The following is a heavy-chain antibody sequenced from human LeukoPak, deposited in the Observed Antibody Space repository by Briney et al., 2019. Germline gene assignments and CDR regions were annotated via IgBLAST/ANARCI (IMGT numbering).Heavy chain of an antibody. D-gene: IGHD6-13*01. Sequence: AASVKVSCKASGYTFTGYYMHWVRQAPGQGLEWMGWINPNSGGTNYAQKFQGWVTMTRDTSISTAYMELSRLRSDDTAVYYCARVPMIAAAGRGFYYWGQGTLVTVSS. CDR2: INPNSGGT. V-gene: IGHV1-2*04. CDR3: ARVPMIAAAGRGFYY. J-gene: IGHJ4*02. CDR1: GYTFTGYY.